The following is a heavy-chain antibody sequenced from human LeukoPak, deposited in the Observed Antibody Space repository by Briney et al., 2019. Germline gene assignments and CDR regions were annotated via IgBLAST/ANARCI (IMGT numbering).Heavy chain of an antibody. CDR3: ARVPAAIISFVDY. J-gene: IGHJ4*02. V-gene: IGHV3-23*01. CDR1: GFTFSSYA. Sequence: GGSLRFSCAASGFTFSSYAMSWVRQAPGKGLEWVSAISGSGGSTYYADSVKGRFTISRDNSKSTLYLQMNSLRAEDTAVYYCARVPAAIISFVDYWGQGTLVTVSS. CDR2: ISGSGGST. D-gene: IGHD2-2*02.